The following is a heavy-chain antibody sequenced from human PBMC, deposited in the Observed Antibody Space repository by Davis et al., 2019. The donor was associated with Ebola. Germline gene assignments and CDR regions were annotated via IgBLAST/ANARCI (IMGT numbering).Heavy chain of an antibody. J-gene: IGHJ4*02. V-gene: IGHV2-70*01. Sequence: SGSTLVKPTQTLTLTCTFSGFSLSTSGMCVSWIRQPPGQALEWPALIDWDDDKYYSTSLKTRLTISKDTSKNQVILTMTNMDPVETATYYCARTVAKYYDVLTGYSGYDYWGQGTLVTVTS. CDR3: ARTVAKYYDVLTGYSGYDY. CDR2: IDWDDDK. D-gene: IGHD3-9*01. CDR1: GFSLSTSGMC.